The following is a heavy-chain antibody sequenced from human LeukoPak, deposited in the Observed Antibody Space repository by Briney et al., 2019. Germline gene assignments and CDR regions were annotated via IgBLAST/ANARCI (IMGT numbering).Heavy chain of an antibody. J-gene: IGHJ6*02. D-gene: IGHD3-9*01. Sequence: SETLSLTCTVSGGFFSRYYWSWIRQPAGRGLEWIGRIYSSGSTNHNPSLKSRVTMSVDTSKDQFSLKLRSVTAADTAVYYCARGYYDILTGLDYYHYGMDVWGQGTTVIVSS. CDR2: IYSSGST. CDR1: GGFFSRYY. V-gene: IGHV4-4*07. CDR3: ARGYYDILTGLDYYHYGMDV.